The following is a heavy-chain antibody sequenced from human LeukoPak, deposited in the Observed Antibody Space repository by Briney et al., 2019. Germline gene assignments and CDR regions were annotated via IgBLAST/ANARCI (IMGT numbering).Heavy chain of an antibody. V-gene: IGHV3-23*01. D-gene: IGHD2-2*01. Sequence: GGSLRLSCAASEFIFSSFAMSWVRQAPGKGLEWVSAISGSGGHTYYADSVKGRFTISRDNSKKTLYLQMNSLRAEDTAVYYCAKERYYQLLPRGSDYWGQGTLVTVSS. CDR2: ISGSGGHT. CDR3: AKERYYQLLPRGSDY. J-gene: IGHJ4*02. CDR1: EFIFSSFA.